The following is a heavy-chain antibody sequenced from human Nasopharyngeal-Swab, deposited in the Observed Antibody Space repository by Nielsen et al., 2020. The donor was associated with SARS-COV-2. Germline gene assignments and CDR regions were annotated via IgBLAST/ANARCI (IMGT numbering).Heavy chain of an antibody. CDR2: ISYDGSNK. D-gene: IGHD6-19*01. J-gene: IGHJ4*02. Sequence: GESLKISCAASGFTFSSYAMHWVRRAPGKGLEWVAVISYDGSNKYYADSVKGRFTISRDNSKNTLYLQMNSLRAEDTAVYYCARDASGWYIDYWGQGTLVTVSS. V-gene: IGHV3-30-3*01. CDR3: ARDASGWYIDY. CDR1: GFTFSSYA.